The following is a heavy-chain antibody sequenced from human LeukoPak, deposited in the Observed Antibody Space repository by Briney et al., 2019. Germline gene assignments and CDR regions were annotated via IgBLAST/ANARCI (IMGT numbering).Heavy chain of an antibody. D-gene: IGHD1-26*01. V-gene: IGHV4-59*01. Sequence: PSETLSLTCTVSGGSISSYYWSWIRQPPGKGLEWIGYIYYSGSTNYNPSLKSRVTISVDTSKNQFSLKLSSVTAADTAVYYCARDSGSPPDAFDIWGQGTMVTVSS. CDR1: GGSISSYY. J-gene: IGHJ3*02. CDR2: IYYSGST. CDR3: ARDSGSPPDAFDI.